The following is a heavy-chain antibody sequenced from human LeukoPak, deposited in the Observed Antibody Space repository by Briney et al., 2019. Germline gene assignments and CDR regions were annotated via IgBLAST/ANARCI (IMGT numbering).Heavy chain of an antibody. V-gene: IGHV3-30*02. CDR1: GFTFSSYG. CDR3: AKSRHMVRGVTPFDY. D-gene: IGHD3-10*01. CDR2: IRYDGSNK. J-gene: IGHJ4*02. Sequence: PGGSLRLSCAASGFTFSSYGMHWVRQAPGKGLEWVAFIRYDGSNKYYADSVKGRFTIPRDNSKNTLYLQMNSLRAEDTAVYYCAKSRHMVRGVTPFDYWGQGTLVTVSS.